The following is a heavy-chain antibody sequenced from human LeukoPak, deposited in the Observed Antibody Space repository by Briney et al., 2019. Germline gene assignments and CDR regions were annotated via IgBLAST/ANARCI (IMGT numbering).Heavy chain of an antibody. D-gene: IGHD5-24*01. V-gene: IGHV3-48*01. CDR2: ISSSSSTI. CDR1: GFTFSSYS. Sequence: GGSLRLSCAASGFTFSSYSMNWVRQAPGKGLEWVSYISSSSSTIYYADSVKGRFTISRDNAKNSLYLQMNSLRAEDTAVYYCARVGWLQMVDYWGQGTLVTVSS. J-gene: IGHJ4*02. CDR3: ARVGWLQMVDY.